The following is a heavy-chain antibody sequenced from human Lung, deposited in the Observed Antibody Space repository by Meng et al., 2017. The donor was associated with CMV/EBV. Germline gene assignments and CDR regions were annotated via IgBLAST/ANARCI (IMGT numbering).Heavy chain of an antibody. CDR2: INNDESRK. V-gene: IGHV3-74*01. Sequence: GGSLRLXXAASGFTFSRYWMHWARQAPGKGLVWVSRINNDESRKTYADSVKGRFTISRDSAKNTLYLQMNSLRAEDTAVYYCARERFDYGDYGRDYWGQGTXVTVSS. CDR1: GFTFSRYW. D-gene: IGHD4-17*01. CDR3: ARERFDYGDYGRDY. J-gene: IGHJ4*02.